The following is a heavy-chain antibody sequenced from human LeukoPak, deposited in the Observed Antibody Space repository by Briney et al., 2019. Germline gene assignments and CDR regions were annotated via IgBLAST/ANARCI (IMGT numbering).Heavy chain of an antibody. Sequence: GGSLRLSCAASGFTFSSYGMHWVRQAPGKGLEWVAVISYDGSNKYYAGSVKGRFTISRDNSKNTLYLQMNSLRAEDTAVYYCAKDLSGSHTYWGQGTLVTVSS. CDR1: GFTFSSYG. CDR2: ISYDGSNK. D-gene: IGHD1-26*01. CDR3: AKDLSGSHTY. J-gene: IGHJ4*02. V-gene: IGHV3-30*18.